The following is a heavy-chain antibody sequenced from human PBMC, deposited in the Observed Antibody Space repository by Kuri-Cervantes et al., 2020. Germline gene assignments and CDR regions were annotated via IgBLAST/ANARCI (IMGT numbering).Heavy chain of an antibody. CDR1: GYSISSGYY. CDR3: ARIKPPSNNDY. J-gene: IGHJ4*02. Sequence: SQTHSLTCVVSGYSISSGYYWGWIRQPPGKGLEWIGSIYHSGSTYYNPSLKSRVTISVDTSKNQFSLKLSSVTAADTAVYYCARIKPPSNNDYWGQGTLVTVSS. CDR2: IYHSGST. V-gene: IGHV4-38-2*01. D-gene: IGHD1-14*01.